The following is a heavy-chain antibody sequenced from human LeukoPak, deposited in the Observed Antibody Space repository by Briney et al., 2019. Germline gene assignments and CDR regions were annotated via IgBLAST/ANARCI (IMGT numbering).Heavy chain of an antibody. V-gene: IGHV3-23*01. CDR3: ASLGYCTSSSCYYGMDV. CDR1: GFTFSSYA. D-gene: IGHD2-2*01. Sequence: GGSLRLSCAASGFTFSSYAMSWVRQAPGKGLEWVSAISGSGGSTYYADSVKGRFTISRDNAKNSLYLQMSSLRAEDTAVYYCASLGYCTSSSCYYGMDVWGQGTTVTVSS. J-gene: IGHJ6*02. CDR2: ISGSGGST.